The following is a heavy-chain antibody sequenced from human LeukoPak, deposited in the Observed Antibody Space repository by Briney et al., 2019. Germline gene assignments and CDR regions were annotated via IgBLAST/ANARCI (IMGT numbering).Heavy chain of an antibody. CDR3: ARVHSSSWYPHYYYYYMDV. CDR1: GYTFTSYD. V-gene: IGHV1-8*01. CDR2: MNPNSGNT. D-gene: IGHD6-13*01. Sequence: ASVKVSCKASGYTFTSYDINWVRQATGQGLEWMGWMNPNSGNTGYAQKFQGRVTMTRNTSISTAYMELSSLRSEDTAVYYCARVHSSSWYPHYYYYYMDVWGKGTTATVSS. J-gene: IGHJ6*03.